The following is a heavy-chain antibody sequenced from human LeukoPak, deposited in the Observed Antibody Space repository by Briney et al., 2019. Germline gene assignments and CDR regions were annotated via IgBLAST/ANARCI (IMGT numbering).Heavy chain of an antibody. CDR1: GFTFSNYA. D-gene: IGHD1-26*01. Sequence: GGSLRLSCAASGFTFSNYAMTWVRQAPGKGLEWVSGISGSGGATYYADSVKGRFTISRDNSKNTLYLQVNSLRAEDTAVYYCAKGGKWDVTPFDYWGQGTLVTVSS. J-gene: IGHJ4*02. CDR2: ISGSGGAT. CDR3: AKGGKWDVTPFDY. V-gene: IGHV3-23*01.